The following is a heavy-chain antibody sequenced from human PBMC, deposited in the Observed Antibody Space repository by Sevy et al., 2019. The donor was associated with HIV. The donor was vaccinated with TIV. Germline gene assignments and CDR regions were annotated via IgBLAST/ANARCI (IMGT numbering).Heavy chain of an antibody. V-gene: IGHV1-2*02. J-gene: IGHJ4*02. CDR1: GYTINSFY. CDR3: VRDRFYGGDSVTFAGDF. D-gene: IGHD2-21*02. Sequence: ASVKVSCKASGYTINSFYIHWVRQAPGQGLEWMGWINPYSGGTHYAQTFQGRVTLTRDTSISVAYMDLTSLRSNDTAVYYCVRDRFYGGDSVTFAGDFWGQGTLVTVSS. CDR2: INPYSGGT.